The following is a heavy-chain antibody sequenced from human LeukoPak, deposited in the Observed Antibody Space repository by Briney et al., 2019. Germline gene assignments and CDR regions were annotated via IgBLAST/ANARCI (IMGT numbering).Heavy chain of an antibody. CDR2: IYYSGST. J-gene: IGHJ5*02. CDR1: CVSISSGSYY. CDR3: ARQYSSGWPPGWFDP. V-gene: IGHV4-39*01. D-gene: IGHD6-19*01. Sequence: PSETLSLTCTVSCVSISSGSYYWGWLRQPPGKGLEWIGSIYYSGSTYYNPSLKSRVTISVDTSKNQFSLKLSSVTAADTAVYYCARQYSSGWPPGWFDPWGQGTLVTVSS.